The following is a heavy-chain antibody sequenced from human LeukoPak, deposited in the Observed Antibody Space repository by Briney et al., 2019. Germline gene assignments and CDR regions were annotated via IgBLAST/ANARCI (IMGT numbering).Heavy chain of an antibody. D-gene: IGHD2-21*01. Sequence: GRSLRLSCAASGFTFSPFCMHWVRQAPGKGLEWVADIASDGNHTFYVEFVKGRFTISRDNSKNTLYLQMNSLRAEDTAVYFCARERQDTILHSGAFDIWGQGTMVTVSS. CDR1: GFTFSPFC. CDR2: IASDGNHT. V-gene: IGHV3-30-3*01. CDR3: ARERQDTILHSGAFDI. J-gene: IGHJ3*02.